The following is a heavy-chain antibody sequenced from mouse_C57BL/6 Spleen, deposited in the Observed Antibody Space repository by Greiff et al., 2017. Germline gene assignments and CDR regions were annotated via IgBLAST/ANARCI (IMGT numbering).Heavy chain of an antibody. CDR1: GYTFTSYW. CDR2: IDPSDSYT. Sequence: QVQLQQPGAELVMPGASVKLSCKASGYTFTSYWMHWVKQRPGQGLEWIGEIDPSDSYTNYNQKFKGKSTLTVDKSSSTAYMQLSSLTSEDSAVYYCARVVAPPFDVWGTGTTLTVSS. J-gene: IGHJ1*03. V-gene: IGHV1-69*01. D-gene: IGHD1-1*01. CDR3: ARVVAPPFDV.